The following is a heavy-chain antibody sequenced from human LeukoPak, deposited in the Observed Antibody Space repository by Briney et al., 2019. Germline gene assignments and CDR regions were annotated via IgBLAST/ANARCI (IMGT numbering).Heavy chain of an antibody. CDR3: AREVVEMATINFDY. D-gene: IGHD5-24*01. CDR2: IYHSGST. V-gene: IGHV4-38-2*02. CDR1: GYSISSGYY. Sequence: SETLSLTCTVSGYSISSGYYWGWIRQPPGKGLEWIGSIYHSGSTYYNPSLKSRVTISVDTSKNQFSLKLSSVTAADTAVYYCAREVVEMATINFDYWGQGTLVTVSS. J-gene: IGHJ4*02.